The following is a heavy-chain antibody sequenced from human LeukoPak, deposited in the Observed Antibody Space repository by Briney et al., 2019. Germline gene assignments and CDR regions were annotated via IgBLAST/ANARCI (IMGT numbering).Heavy chain of an antibody. V-gene: IGHV3-30*02. Sequence: GGSLRLSCAASGFTFSTFRMYWVRQAPGKGLEWVAFIRSDGNNKYYADSVKGRFTISRDNSKNTLYLQMNSLRPDDTAVYYCAKDRDLASWGQGTLVTVSS. J-gene: IGHJ5*02. CDR2: IRSDGNNK. CDR1: GFTFSTFR. CDR3: AKDRDLAS.